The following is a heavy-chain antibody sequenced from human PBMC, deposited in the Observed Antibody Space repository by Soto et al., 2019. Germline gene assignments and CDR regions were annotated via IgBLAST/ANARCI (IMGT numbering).Heavy chain of an antibody. Sequence: EVQLVESGGGLVQPGRSLRLSCAASGFTFDDYAMHWVRQVPGKGLEWVSGINWNSGSIGYGDSVKGRFAISRDNAKSSLHLQMNSLSAADTAFYYCVKDESINWYSGSFRNWGPGTRVTVSS. CDR1: GFTFDDYA. J-gene: IGHJ1*01. CDR3: VKDESINWYSGSFRN. V-gene: IGHV3-9*01. CDR2: INWNSGSI. D-gene: IGHD1-26*01.